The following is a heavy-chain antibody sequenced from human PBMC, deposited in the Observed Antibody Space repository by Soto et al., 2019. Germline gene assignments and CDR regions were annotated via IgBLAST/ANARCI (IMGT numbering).Heavy chain of an antibody. Sequence: QVQLVQSGAEVKKPGASVKVSCKASGYTFTSYGINWVRQAPGQGLEWMGWINTYDGNTNHAQKVQGRVTMTTDTSTSTAYIELRSLSSDDTAVYYCAASQQFDYWGQGTLVTVSS. CDR1: GYTFTSYG. J-gene: IGHJ4*02. CDR3: AASQQFDY. D-gene: IGHD6-13*01. CDR2: INTYDGNT. V-gene: IGHV1-18*01.